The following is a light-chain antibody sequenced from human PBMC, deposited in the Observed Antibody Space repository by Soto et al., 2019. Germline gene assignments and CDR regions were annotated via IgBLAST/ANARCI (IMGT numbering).Light chain of an antibody. CDR3: SSFTTSTSYG. CDR2: DVS. CDR1: SSDVGAYDY. J-gene: IGLJ1*01. Sequence: QSALTQPASVSGSPGQSITISCTGTSSDVGAYDYVSWYQQHPGEVPKLMIFDVSDRPSGVSNRFSGSKSGNTASLTISGLQAEDEADYYCSSFTTSTSYGFGTGTKLTVL. V-gene: IGLV2-14*03.